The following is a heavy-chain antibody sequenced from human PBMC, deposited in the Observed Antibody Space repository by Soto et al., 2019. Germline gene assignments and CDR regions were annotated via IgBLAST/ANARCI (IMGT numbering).Heavy chain of an antibody. CDR1: GFTFSSYE. J-gene: IGHJ4*02. Sequence: GGSLRLSCAVSGFTFSSYEMNWVRQAPGKGLEWVSYISSSGSTIYYADSVKGRFTISRDNAKNSLYLQMNSLRAEDTAVYYCARDLAIAAFDYWGQGTQVTVSS. D-gene: IGHD6-13*01. CDR3: ARDLAIAAFDY. V-gene: IGHV3-48*03. CDR2: ISSSGSTI.